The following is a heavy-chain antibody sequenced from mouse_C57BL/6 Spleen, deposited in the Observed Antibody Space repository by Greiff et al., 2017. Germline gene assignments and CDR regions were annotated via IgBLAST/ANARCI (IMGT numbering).Heavy chain of an antibody. J-gene: IGHJ4*01. Sequence: EVQRVESGGDLVKPGGSLKLSCAASGFTFSSYGMSWVRQTPDKRLEWVATISSGGSYTYYPDSVKGRFTISRDNAKNTLYLQMSSLKSEDTAMYYCARQGDRYYAMDYWGQGTSVTVSS. V-gene: IGHV5-6*01. CDR3: ARQGDRYYAMDY. CDR2: ISSGGSYT. CDR1: GFTFSSYG.